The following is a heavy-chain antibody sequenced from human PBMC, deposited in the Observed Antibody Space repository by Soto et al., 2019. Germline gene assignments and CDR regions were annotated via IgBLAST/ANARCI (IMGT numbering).Heavy chain of an antibody. Sequence: GASVKVSCKASGYTFTSYDINWVRQATGQGLEWMGWMNPNSGNTGYAQKFQGRVTMTRNTSISTAYMELSSLRSEDTAVYYCARVGGSSPYYYYYYYMDVWGKGTTVTVSS. D-gene: IGHD1-26*01. CDR2: MNPNSGNT. J-gene: IGHJ6*03. CDR3: ARVGGSSPYYYYYYYMDV. V-gene: IGHV1-8*01. CDR1: GYTFTSYD.